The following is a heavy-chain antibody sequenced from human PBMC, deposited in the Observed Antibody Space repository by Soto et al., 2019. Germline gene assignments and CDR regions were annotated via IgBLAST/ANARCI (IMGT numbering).Heavy chain of an antibody. CDR3: ARGMTKIQHHAFDT. CDR2: INSDGSST. CDR1: GFTFSSYW. V-gene: IGHV3-74*01. Sequence: GGSLRLSCAASGFTFSSYWMHWVRQAPGKGLVWVSRINSDGSSTSYADSVKGRFTISRDNGKNTLYLKMNSLRAEDTAVYYCARGMTKIQHHAFDTWGQGTMVTVSS. D-gene: IGHD4-17*01. J-gene: IGHJ3*02.